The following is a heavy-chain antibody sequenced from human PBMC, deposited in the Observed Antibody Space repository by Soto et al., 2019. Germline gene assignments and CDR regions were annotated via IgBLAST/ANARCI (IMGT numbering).Heavy chain of an antibody. J-gene: IGHJ4*02. D-gene: IGHD2-2*01. CDR1: GGSISSYH. V-gene: IGHV4-59*08. CDR2: FYYSEST. Sequence: QVQLQESGPGQVKPSETLSLTCSVSGGSISSYHWSWIRQPPGKGLEWIGYFYYSESTSYNPSLKSRVTISVDTSMNQFSLKLSSVTAADTAVYYCARHVFSGHTSWLLNWGQGILVTVSS. CDR3: ARHVFSGHTSWLLN.